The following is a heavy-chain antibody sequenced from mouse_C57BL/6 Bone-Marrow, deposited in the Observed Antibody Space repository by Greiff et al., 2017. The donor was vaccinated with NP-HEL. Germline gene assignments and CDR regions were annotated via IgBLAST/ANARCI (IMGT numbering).Heavy chain of an antibody. V-gene: IGHV5-6*01. CDR3: ARQDDDDDSSYYCDY. CDR2: ISSGGSYT. J-gene: IGHJ2*01. D-gene: IGHD1-1*01. Sequence: VQLQQSGGDLVKPGGSLKLSCAASGFTFSSYGMSWVRQTPDQRLEWVATISSGGSYTYYPDSVKGRFTNSRDNAKNTLDLQMSRLTSEDTAMYYCARQDDDDDSSYYCDYWGQGTTLTVSS. CDR1: GFTFSSYG.